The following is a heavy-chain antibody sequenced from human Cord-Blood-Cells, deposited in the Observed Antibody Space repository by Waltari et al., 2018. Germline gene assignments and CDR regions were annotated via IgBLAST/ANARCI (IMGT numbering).Heavy chain of an antibody. CDR3: ARTLDPSYCGGDCYDY. CDR1: GFSLSTSGMC. D-gene: IGHD2-21*01. CDR2: IDWDVDK. V-gene: IGHV2-70*01. J-gene: IGHJ4*02. Sequence: QVTLRESGPALVKPTQTLTLTCTFSGFSLSTSGMCVSWIRQPPGKALEWLALIDWDVDKYYSTSLKTRLTISKDTSKNQVVLTMTNMDPVDTATYYCARTLDPSYCGGDCYDYWGQGTLVTVSS.